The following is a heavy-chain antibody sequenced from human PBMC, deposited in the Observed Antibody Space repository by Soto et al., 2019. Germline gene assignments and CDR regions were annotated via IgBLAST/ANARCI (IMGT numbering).Heavy chain of an antibody. D-gene: IGHD6-13*01. CDR1: GFTFSSYA. Sequence: EVQLLESGGGLVQPGGSLRLSCAASGFTFSSYAMSWVRQAPGKGLEWVSAISGSGVSTYYADSVKGRFTISKANSKNTLYMKMTSLRDEDPVVYSCLNSAAAGTTWHYWGQGTLVTDSS. CDR2: ISGSGVST. V-gene: IGHV3-23*01. CDR3: LNSAAAGTTWHY. J-gene: IGHJ4*02.